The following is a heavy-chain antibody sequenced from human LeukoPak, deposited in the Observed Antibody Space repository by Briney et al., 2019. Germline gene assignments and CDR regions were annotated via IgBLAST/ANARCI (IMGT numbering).Heavy chain of an antibody. D-gene: IGHD3-10*01. V-gene: IGHV4-4*07. J-gene: IGHJ6*03. CDR2: IYTSGST. Sequence: PSETLSLTCTVSGGSISSYYWSWIRQPAGKGLEWIGRIYTSGSTNYNPSLKSRVTISADKSKKQFSLKLSSVTAADTAVYYCAREGSGNYLGYYYYMDVWGKGTTVTVSS. CDR1: GGSISSYY. CDR3: AREGSGNYLGYYYYMDV.